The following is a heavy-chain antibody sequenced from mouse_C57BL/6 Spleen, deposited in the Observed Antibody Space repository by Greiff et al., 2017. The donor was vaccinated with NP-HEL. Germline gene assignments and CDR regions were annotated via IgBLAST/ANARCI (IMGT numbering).Heavy chain of an antibody. CDR1: GYTFTGYW. CDR2: ILPGSGST. V-gene: IGHV1-9*01. J-gene: IGHJ2*01. Sequence: VQLQQSGAELMKPGASVKLSCKATGYTFTGYWIEWVKQRPGHGLEWIGEILPGSGSTNYNAKFKGKATFTADTSSNTAYMQLSSLTTEDSAIYYCARNPSYYGYGDYFDYWGQGTTLTVSS. D-gene: IGHD2-2*01. CDR3: ARNPSYYGYGDYFDY.